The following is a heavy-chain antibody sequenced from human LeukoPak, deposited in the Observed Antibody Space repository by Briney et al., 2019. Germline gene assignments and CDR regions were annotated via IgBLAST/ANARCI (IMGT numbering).Heavy chain of an antibody. CDR2: INPSGGTT. V-gene: IGHV1-46*01. CDR3: ARESYYYDSSGPQY. CDR1: GYTFTIYY. Sequence: ASVKVSCKASGYTFTIYYIHWVRQAPGQELEWKGIINPSGGTTTYAQKFQGRLTMTRDTSTSTVYMELSSLKSDDTAVYYCARESYYYDSSGPQYWGQGTLVTVSS. D-gene: IGHD3-22*01. J-gene: IGHJ4*02.